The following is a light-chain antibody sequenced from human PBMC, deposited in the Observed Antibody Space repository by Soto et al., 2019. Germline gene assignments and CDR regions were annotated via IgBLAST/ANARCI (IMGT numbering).Light chain of an antibody. V-gene: IGLV2-23*01. Sequence: QSALAQPASVSGSPGQSITISCTGTSSDVGAYNSVSWYQQHPHRAPQVIIYKGTQRPSGISSRFSGSKSGYTASLTISGLQAEDEAFYSCFSYAGRDTLVVSGGGTKVTVL. CDR3: FSYAGRDTLVV. CDR1: SSDVGAYNS. CDR2: KGT. J-gene: IGLJ2*01.